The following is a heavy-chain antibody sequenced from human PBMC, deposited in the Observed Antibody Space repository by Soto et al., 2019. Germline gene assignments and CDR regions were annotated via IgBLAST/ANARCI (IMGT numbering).Heavy chain of an antibody. V-gene: IGHV3-23*04. CDR3: ARGSTDSYPGSRIFDF. Sequence: VQLVESGGGVVQPGRSLRLSCAASGFTFSSYAMHWVRQAPGEGLEWVSTITDNGGDTKSADSVRGRFTISRDNSKNTLYLQMSSLRAEDSAVYYCARGSTDSYPGSRIFDFWGRGTLVTVSS. CDR2: ITDNGGDT. D-gene: IGHD3-10*01. CDR1: GFTFSSYA. J-gene: IGHJ4*02.